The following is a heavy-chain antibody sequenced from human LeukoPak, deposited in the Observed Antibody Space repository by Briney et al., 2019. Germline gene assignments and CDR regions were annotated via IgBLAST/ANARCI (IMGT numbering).Heavy chain of an antibody. CDR2: ISWNSGSI. CDR1: EFTFDDYA. D-gene: IGHD3-16*02. J-gene: IGHJ4*02. Sequence: GGSLRLSCAASEFTFDDYAMHWVRQAPGKGLEWVSGISWNSGSIGYADSVKGRFTISRDNAKNSLYLQMNSLRAEDTALYYCAAQPQYDYVWGSYQIDYWGQGTLVTVSS. CDR3: AAQPQYDYVWGSYQIDY. V-gene: IGHV3-9*01.